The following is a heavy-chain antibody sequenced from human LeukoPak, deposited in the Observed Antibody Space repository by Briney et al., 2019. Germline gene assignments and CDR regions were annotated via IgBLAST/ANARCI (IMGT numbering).Heavy chain of an antibody. V-gene: IGHV6-1*01. Sequence: SQTLSLTCAISGDSVSINSAVGTWIRQSPSRGLEWLGRTYYMSKLYNDYAVSVKSRITINPDTPKNHFFLQRNSVTLEDTAVYYCPGEGDSGGAEYWGQGTLVTLSS. CDR1: GDSVSINSAV. J-gene: IGHJ4*02. D-gene: IGHD6-19*01. CDR2: TYYMSKLYN. CDR3: PGEGDSGGAEY.